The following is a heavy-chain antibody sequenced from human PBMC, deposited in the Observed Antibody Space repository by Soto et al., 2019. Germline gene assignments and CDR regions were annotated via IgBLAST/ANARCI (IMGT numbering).Heavy chain of an antibody. Sequence: LRLSCAASGFTFSSYGMHWVRQAPGKGLEWVAVILYDGSNKYYADSVKGRFTISRDNSKNTLYLQMNSLRAEDTAVYYCARERILYKPQYYYGMDVWGQGTTVTVYS. D-gene: IGHD2-8*01. J-gene: IGHJ6*02. CDR2: ILYDGSNK. V-gene: IGHV3-30*03. CDR3: ARERILYKPQYYYGMDV. CDR1: GFTFSSYG.